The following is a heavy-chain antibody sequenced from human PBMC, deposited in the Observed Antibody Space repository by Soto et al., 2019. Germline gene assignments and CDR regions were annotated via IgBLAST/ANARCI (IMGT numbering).Heavy chain of an antibody. V-gene: IGHV3-23*01. CDR3: AKSGGPTVTTNYVMDV. D-gene: IGHD4-4*01. CDR1: GFTFSSYA. Sequence: GGSLRLSCAASGFTFSSYAMSWVRQAPGKGLEWVSAISGSGGSTYYADSVKGRFTISRDNSKNTLYLQMNSLRAEDTAVYYCAKSGGPTVTTNYVMDVWGQGTTVTVSS. CDR2: ISGSGGST. J-gene: IGHJ6*02.